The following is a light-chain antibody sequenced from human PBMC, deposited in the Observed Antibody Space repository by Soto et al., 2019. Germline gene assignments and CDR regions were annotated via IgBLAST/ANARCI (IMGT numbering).Light chain of an antibody. CDR1: SSDIGGYNS. J-gene: IGLJ1*01. V-gene: IGLV2-8*01. CDR2: DVT. CDR3: SSFTSSSTLPYV. Sequence: QSALTQSPSASGSPGQSVTISCTGTSSDIGGYNSVSWYQQHPGKAPKVMIYDVTKRPSGVPDRFSGSKSGNTASLTVSALQAEDEADYYCSSFTSSSTLPYVFGTGTKVTVL.